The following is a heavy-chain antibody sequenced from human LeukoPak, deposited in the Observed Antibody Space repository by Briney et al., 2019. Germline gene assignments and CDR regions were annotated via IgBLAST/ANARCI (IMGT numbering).Heavy chain of an antibody. CDR2: ISAYNGNT. J-gene: IGHJ5*02. CDR1: GYTFTSYG. V-gene: IGHV1-18*01. D-gene: IGHD2-2*01. CDR3: ARESRIWCSSTSCYELFYNWFDP. Sequence: GASVKVSCKASGYTFTSYGISWVRQAPGQGLEWMGWISAYNGNTNYAQKLQGRVTMTTDTSTSTAYMGLRSLRSDDTAVYYCARESRIWCSSTSCYELFYNWFDPWGQGTLVTVSS.